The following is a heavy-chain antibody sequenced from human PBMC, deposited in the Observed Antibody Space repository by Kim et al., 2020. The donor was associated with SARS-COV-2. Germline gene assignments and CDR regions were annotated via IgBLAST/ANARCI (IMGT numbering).Heavy chain of an antibody. CDR3: AKGTYSSSWTFVY. V-gene: IGHV3-23*01. Sequence: SADPGKGRFTVSRDNSRNTLFLQVNGLRAEDAAVYYCAKGTYSSSWTFVYWGQGTLVTVSS. D-gene: IGHD6-13*01. J-gene: IGHJ4*02.